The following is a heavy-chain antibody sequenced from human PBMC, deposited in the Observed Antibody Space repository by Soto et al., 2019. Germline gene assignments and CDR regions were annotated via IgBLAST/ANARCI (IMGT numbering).Heavy chain of an antibody. J-gene: IGHJ6*02. CDR2: ISWNSGTI. CDR3: AKSTGGNANGMGV. V-gene: IGHV3-9*01. CDR1: GFSFDDYA. Sequence: EVQVVESGGGLVQPGRSLRLSCAASGFSFDDYAMHWVRQAPGKGLEGVSGISWNSGTIGYADSVKGRFTISRDNAKNSLYLQMNSLRAEDTALYYCAKSTGGNANGMGVWGQGTTVTVSS. D-gene: IGHD2-8*02.